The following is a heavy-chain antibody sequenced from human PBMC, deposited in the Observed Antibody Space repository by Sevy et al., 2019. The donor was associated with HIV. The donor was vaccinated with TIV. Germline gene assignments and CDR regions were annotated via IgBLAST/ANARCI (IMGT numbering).Heavy chain of an antibody. CDR2: ISYDGSNK. CDR1: GFTFSSYA. V-gene: IGHV3-30-3*01. J-gene: IGHJ6*02. CDR3: ARVTGSSWGLHYYGMDV. D-gene: IGHD3-10*01. Sequence: GGFLRLSCAASGFTFSSYAMHWVRQAPGKGLEWVVVISYDGSNKYYADTVKGRFTISRDNSKNTLYLQMNSLRAEDTAVYYCARVTGSSWGLHYYGMDVWGQGTTVTVSS.